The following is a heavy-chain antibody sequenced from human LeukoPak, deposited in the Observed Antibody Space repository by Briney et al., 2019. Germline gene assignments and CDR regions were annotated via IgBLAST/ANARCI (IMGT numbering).Heavy chain of an antibody. V-gene: IGHV3-23*01. CDR3: ARGPEGYCSGGSCYGGWFDP. CDR2: ISISGDST. D-gene: IGHD2-15*01. Sequence: GASLRLSCAASGFTFSNYAMSWVRQAPGKGLQWVSAISISGDSTYYADSVKGRFTISRDNAKNSLYLQMNSLRAEDTAVYYCARGPEGYCSGGSCYGGWFDPWGQGTLVTVSS. J-gene: IGHJ5*02. CDR1: GFTFSNYA.